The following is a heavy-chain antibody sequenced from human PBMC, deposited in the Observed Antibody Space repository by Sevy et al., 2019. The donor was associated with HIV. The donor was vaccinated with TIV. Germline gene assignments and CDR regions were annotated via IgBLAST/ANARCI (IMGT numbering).Heavy chain of an antibody. D-gene: IGHD3-16*02. Sequence: ASVKVSCKASAHRFTDYFMYWMRQAPGQGLEWMGWINPNNGDTKYAQTFQGRVTLTRDTSMRTAYMELSRLTTDDTAGYYCARSGAKYYGSYSYDWLDPWGQGTLVTVSS. V-gene: IGHV1-2*02. CDR2: INPNNGDT. CDR3: ARSGAKYYGSYSYDWLDP. J-gene: IGHJ5*02. CDR1: AHRFTDYF.